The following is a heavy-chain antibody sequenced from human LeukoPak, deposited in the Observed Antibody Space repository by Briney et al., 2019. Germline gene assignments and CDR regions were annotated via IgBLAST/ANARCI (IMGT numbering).Heavy chain of an antibody. V-gene: IGHV4-30-4*08. CDR3: AREVDFDWTSKTNWFDP. Sequence: SQALSLTCTVSGGSISSGDYYWSWIRQPPGKGLEWIGYIYYSGSTYYNPSLKSRVTISVDTSKNQFSLKLSSVTAADTAVYYCAREVDFDWTSKTNWFDPRGQGTLVTVSS. CDR2: IYYSGST. D-gene: IGHD3-9*01. CDR1: GGSISSGDYY. J-gene: IGHJ5*02.